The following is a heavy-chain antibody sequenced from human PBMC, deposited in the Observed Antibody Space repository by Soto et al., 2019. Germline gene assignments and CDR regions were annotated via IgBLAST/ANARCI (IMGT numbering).Heavy chain of an antibody. CDR1: GGSISSGDYY. D-gene: IGHD2-15*01. V-gene: IGHV4-30-4*01. Sequence: QVQLQESGPGLVKPSQTLSLTCTVSGGSISSGDYYWSCIRQPPGKGLEWIGYIYYSGSTYYNPSLESRITISVDTSTNQFSLKLSSVTAADTAVYYCARDFTGGRCLFDYWGQGTLVTVSS. CDR3: ARDFTGGRCLFDY. J-gene: IGHJ4*01. CDR2: IYYSGST.